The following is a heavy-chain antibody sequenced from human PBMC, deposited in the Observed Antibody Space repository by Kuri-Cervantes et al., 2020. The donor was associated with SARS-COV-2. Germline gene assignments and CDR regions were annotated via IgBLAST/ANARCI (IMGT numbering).Heavy chain of an antibody. CDR3: ARAHPSRRGFDY. CDR2: IIPIFGTA. Sequence: SVKVSCKASGGAFSSYTISWVRQAPGRGLEWMGGIIPIFGTAHYAQKFQGRVTITTDESTSTAYMELSSLRSEDTAVYYCARAHPSRRGFDYWVQGTLVTVSS. D-gene: IGHD5-24*01. J-gene: IGHJ4*02. CDR1: GGAFSSYT. V-gene: IGHV1-69*05.